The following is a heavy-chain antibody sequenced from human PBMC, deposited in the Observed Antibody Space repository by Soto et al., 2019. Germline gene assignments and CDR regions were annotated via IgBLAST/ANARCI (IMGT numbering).Heavy chain of an antibody. CDR2: IYPGNSDT. J-gene: IGHJ6*02. Sequence: PGESLKISCKGSGYTFTNYWIGWVRQMPGKGLEWMGIIYPGNSDTKYNPSFQGQVTISADKSITTTYLQWSSLKASDTAIYYCAASIFYYGMDVWGQGTTVTVSS. CDR3: AASIFYYGMDV. CDR1: GYTFTNYW. V-gene: IGHV5-51*01.